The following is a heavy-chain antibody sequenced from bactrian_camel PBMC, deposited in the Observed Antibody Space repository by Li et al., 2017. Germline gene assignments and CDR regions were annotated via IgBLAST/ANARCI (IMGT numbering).Heavy chain of an antibody. D-gene: IGHD2*01. J-gene: IGHJ4*01. V-gene: IGHV3S6*01. CDR2: IDIDGRTV. CDR1: EFTFTRN. CDR3: YTGYTDSVY. Sequence: HVQLVESGGDLVQPGGSLRLSCAASEFTFTRNMHWVRQAPGKGLAWVSAIDIDGRTVFYSPSVAGRFTVSRDNAKNTGFLQMNSLRSEDMGLYYCYTGYTDSVYWGQGTQVTVS.